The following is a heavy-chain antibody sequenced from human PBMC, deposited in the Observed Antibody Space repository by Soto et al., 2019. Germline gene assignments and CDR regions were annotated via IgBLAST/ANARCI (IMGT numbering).Heavy chain of an antibody. J-gene: IGHJ4*02. CDR3: TRRLGHCSSTSCYTWPYDY. CDR2: IRSKAYGGTT. Sequence: GLSCTASGFTFGDYAMSWVRQAPGKGLEWVGFIRSKAYGGTTEYAASVKGRFTISRDDSKSIAYLQMNSLKTEDTAVYYCTRRLGHCSSTSCYTWPYDYWGQGTLVTVSS. CDR1: GFTFGDYA. V-gene: IGHV3-49*04. D-gene: IGHD2-2*02.